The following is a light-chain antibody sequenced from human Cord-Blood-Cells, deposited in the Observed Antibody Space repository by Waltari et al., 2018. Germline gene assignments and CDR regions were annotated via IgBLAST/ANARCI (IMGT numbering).Light chain of an antibody. CDR2: EVS. CDR3: SSYTSSSTVV. V-gene: IGLV2-14*01. Sequence: QSALTQPASVSGSPGQSNTISCTGTSRDVGGYNYVSWYQQHPGKAPKLMIYEVSNRPSGVSNRFSGSKSGNTASLTISGLQAEDEADYYCSSYTSSSTVVFGGGTKLTVL. CDR1: SRDVGGYNY. J-gene: IGLJ2*01.